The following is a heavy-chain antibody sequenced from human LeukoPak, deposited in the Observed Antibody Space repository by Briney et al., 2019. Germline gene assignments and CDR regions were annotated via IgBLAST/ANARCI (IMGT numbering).Heavy chain of an antibody. V-gene: IGHV1-2*02. CDR3: ARDRSRYFDF. CDR2: INPNSGGT. J-gene: IGHJ4*02. CDR1: GYTFTGYY. Sequence: ASVKVSCKTSGYTFTGYYMHWVRQAPGQGLEWMGWINPNSGGTNYAQNFQGRVTVTRDTSISTVYMELTGLRSDDTAVYFCARDRSRYFDFWGQGTLATVSS.